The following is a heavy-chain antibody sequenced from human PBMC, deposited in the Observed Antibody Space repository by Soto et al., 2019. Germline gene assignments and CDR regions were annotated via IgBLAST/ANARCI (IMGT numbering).Heavy chain of an antibody. J-gene: IGHJ4*02. Sequence: EVQLVESGGDLVQPGGSLRLSCAASGFTFSSFGMNWVRQAPGKGLEWISYIRSSSSTIYYADFVKGRFTISRDDGKNSLYLQMNNLRAEDTAVYYCGRVDWNPGGDWGQGTLVTVSS. V-gene: IGHV3-48*01. CDR2: IRSSSSTI. D-gene: IGHD1-1*01. CDR1: GFTFSSFG. CDR3: GRVDWNPGGD.